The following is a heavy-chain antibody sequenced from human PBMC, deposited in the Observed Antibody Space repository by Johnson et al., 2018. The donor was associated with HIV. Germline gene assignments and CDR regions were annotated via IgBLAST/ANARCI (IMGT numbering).Heavy chain of an antibody. J-gene: IGHJ3*02. V-gene: IGHV3-30-3*01. D-gene: IGHD5-18*01. CDR3: ARDETAMAVGAFDI. CDR1: GFTFSSYA. CDR2: ISYDGSNK. Sequence: QVQLVESGGGLVQPGGSLRLSCAASGFTFSSYAIHWVRQAPGKGLEWVAVISYDGSNKYYADSVKGRFTISRDNSKNTLYLQMNSLRAEDTAVYYCARDETAMAVGAFDIWGQGTMVTVSS.